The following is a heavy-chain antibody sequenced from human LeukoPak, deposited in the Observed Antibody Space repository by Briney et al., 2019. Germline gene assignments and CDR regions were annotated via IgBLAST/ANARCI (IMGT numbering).Heavy chain of an antibody. CDR1: GGSISGSTYY. CDR2: IYYSGST. CDR3: ARTYGDYDDAFDV. J-gene: IGHJ3*01. V-gene: IGHV4-39*01. D-gene: IGHD4-17*01. Sequence: SETLSLTCTVSGGSISGSTYYWGWIRQPPGQGLEWIGSIYYSGSTYNNPSLKSRVTIFVDTSKNQFSLKLSSVTATDTAVYYCARTYGDYDDAFDVWGQGTMVTVSS.